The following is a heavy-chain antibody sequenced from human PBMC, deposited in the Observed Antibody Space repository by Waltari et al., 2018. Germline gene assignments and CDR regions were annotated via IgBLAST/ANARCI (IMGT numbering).Heavy chain of an antibody. CDR1: GFTFSSYA. D-gene: IGHD6-25*01. J-gene: IGHJ4*02. V-gene: IGHV3-23*04. Sequence: EVQLVESGGGLVQPGGSLRLSCAASGFTFSSYAMSWVRQAPGKGLAWVSAISGSGGSTYYADSVNGRCTSSRDNPKNTLYLQMNSLRAEDTAVYYGAKDLGSADYWGQGTLVTVSS. CDR2: ISGSGGST. CDR3: AKDLGSADY.